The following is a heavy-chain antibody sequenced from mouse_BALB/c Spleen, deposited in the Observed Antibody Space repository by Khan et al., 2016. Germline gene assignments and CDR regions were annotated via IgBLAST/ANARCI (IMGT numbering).Heavy chain of an antibody. CDR3: AAWDYYGSAFAY. Sequence: EVQLQESGPSLAKPSQTLSLTCSVTGDSITSGYWNWIRKFPGNKFDFMGYISHSGDSYYNPSLKSRISITRDTSKNQYYLQLNSVTTEDTATYYCAAWDYYGSAFAYWGQGTLVTVSA. V-gene: IGHV3-8*02. J-gene: IGHJ3*01. CDR1: GDSITSGY. D-gene: IGHD1-2*01. CDR2: ISHSGDS.